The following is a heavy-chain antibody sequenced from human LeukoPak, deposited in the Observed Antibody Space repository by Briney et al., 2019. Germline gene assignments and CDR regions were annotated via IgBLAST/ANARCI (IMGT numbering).Heavy chain of an antibody. Sequence: SGTLSLTCTVSSGSINTSTYYWGWVRQPPGKGLEWIGTIYYIGTTDYNPSLKSRVTISVDTSKNQFSLRLSSVTAADTAVYYCARLGQMKGWYPFDSWGQGTLVTVSS. J-gene: IGHJ4*02. CDR1: SGSINTSTYY. CDR3: ARLGQMKGWYPFDS. CDR2: IYYIGTT. V-gene: IGHV4-39*01. D-gene: IGHD2-15*01.